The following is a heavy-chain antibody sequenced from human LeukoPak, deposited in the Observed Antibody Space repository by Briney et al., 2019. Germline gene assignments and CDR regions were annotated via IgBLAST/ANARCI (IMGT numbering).Heavy chain of an antibody. CDR1: GFTFSGYW. Sequence: GGSLRLSCAASGFTFSGYWMSWVRQAPGKGLEWVANIKQDGSEKYYVDSVKGRFTISRDNAKNSLYLQMNSLRAEDTAVYYCARSCSGGSCYSYPLDYWGQGTLVTVSS. CDR3: ARSCSGGSCYSYPLDY. V-gene: IGHV3-7*01. J-gene: IGHJ4*02. CDR2: IKQDGSEK. D-gene: IGHD2-15*01.